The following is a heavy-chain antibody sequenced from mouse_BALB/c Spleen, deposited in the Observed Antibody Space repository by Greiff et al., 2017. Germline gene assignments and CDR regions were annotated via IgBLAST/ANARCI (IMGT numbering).Heavy chain of an antibody. CDR1: GYTFTSYW. CDR2: IYPGSGST. V-gene: IGHV1S22*01. CDR3: TRGLITLDY. Sequence: LQQPGSELVRPGASVKLSCKASGYTFTSYWMHWVKQRPGQGLEWIGNIYPGSGSTDYDEKFKSKATLTVDTSSSTAYMQLSSLTSEDSAVYYCTRGLITLDYWGQGTTLTVSS. J-gene: IGHJ2*01. D-gene: IGHD1-2*01.